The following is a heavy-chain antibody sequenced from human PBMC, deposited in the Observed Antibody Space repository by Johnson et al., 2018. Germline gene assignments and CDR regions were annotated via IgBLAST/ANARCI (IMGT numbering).Heavy chain of an antibody. CDR1: RFTFSSYA. Sequence: QVQLVQSGGGVVQPGRSRRLACVASRFTFSSYAMHWVRPAPGTGLDWVAVISYEGSSKFFPDSVKGRFSISRDNSKNTLYLQMNSLRAAETAVYYCAKEGVMEWEYYGPFQYWGPGTLVTVSS. CDR2: ISYEGSSK. V-gene: IGHV3-30-3*01. J-gene: IGHJ1*01. CDR3: AKEGVMEWEYYGPFQY. D-gene: IGHD1-26*01.